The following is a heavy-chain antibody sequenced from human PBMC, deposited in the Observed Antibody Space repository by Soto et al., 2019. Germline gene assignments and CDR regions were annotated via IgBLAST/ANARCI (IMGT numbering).Heavy chain of an antibody. CDR1: GFTFSSYA. Sequence: GGSLRLSCAASGFTFSSYAMSWVRQAPGKGLEWVSAISGSGGSTYYADSVKGRFTISRDNSKNTLYLQMNSLRAEDTAVYYCAKEAVSGYYRQSAFDIWGQGTMVTVSS. D-gene: IGHD3-22*01. V-gene: IGHV3-23*01. J-gene: IGHJ3*02. CDR3: AKEAVSGYYRQSAFDI. CDR2: ISGSGGST.